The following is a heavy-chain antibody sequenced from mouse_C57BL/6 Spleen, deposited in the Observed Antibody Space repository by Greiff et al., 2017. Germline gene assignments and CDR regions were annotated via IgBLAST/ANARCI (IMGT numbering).Heavy chain of an antibody. J-gene: IGHJ2*01. CDR1: GFSLTSYA. CDR3: ARKRDGSSYYFDY. V-gene: IGHV2-9-1*01. Sequence: VQGVESGPGLVAPSQSLSITCTVSGFSLTSYAISWVRQPPGKGLEWLGVIWTGGGTNYNSALKFRLSISKDNSKSQVFLKMNSLQTDDTARYYCARKRDGSSYYFDYWGQGTTLTVSS. CDR2: IWTGGGT. D-gene: IGHD1-1*01.